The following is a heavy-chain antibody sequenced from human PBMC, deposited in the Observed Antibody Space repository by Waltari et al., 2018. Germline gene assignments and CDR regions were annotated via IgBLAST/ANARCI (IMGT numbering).Heavy chain of an antibody. V-gene: IGHV3-23*03. CDR1: GFTFSSYA. CDR3: AKEPRQAAGTETLGTDY. J-gene: IGHJ4*02. Sequence: EVQLLESGGGLVQPGGYLRLSCAASGFTFSSYAMSWVRQAPGKGLEWVSVIYSGGSTYYAGSVKCRVTISRDNSKNTLYLQKNSLRAEDTAVYYCAKEPRQAAGTETLGTDYWGQGTLVTVSS. D-gene: IGHD6-13*01. CDR2: IYSGGST.